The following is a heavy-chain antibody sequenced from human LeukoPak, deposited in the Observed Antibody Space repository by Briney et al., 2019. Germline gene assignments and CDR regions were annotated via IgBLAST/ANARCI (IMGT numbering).Heavy chain of an antibody. CDR2: IYYSGST. D-gene: IGHD2-2*01. CDR3: ARERGTREEDY. CDR1: GGSISSSSYY. J-gene: IGHJ4*02. V-gene: IGHV4-39*07. Sequence: PSETLSLTCTVSGGSISSSSYYWGWIRQPPGKGLEWIGSIYYSGSTYYNPSLKSRVTISVDTSKNQFSLKLSSVTAADTALYYCARERGTREEDYWGQGSLVTVSS.